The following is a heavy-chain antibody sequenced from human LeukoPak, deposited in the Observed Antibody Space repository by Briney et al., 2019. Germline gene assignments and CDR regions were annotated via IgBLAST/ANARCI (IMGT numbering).Heavy chain of an antibody. CDR2: INPNGGST. CDR1: GYIFTSYY. J-gene: IGHJ4*02. V-gene: IGHV1-46*01. D-gene: IGHD3-10*01. Sequence: ASVTVSCKASGYIFTSYYLHWVRQAPGQGLEWMGVINPNGGSTSYEQKLQGRVTVTGDTSTSTVYMELSGLRSEDAAIYYCARTMVRGVNHYFDYWGQGTLVTVSS. CDR3: ARTMVRGVNHYFDY.